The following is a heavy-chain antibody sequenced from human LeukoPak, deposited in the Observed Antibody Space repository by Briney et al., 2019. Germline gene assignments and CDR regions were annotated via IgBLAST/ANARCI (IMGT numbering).Heavy chain of an antibody. V-gene: IGHV1-2*02. CDR3: ARDLSVGTAMVTPAHDNWFDP. Sequence: ASVKVSCKASGYTFTGYYMHWVRQPPGQGLEWMGWINPNSGSTNYAQKFQGRVTMTRDTSISTAYMELSRLRSDDTAVYYCARDLSVGTAMVTPAHDNWFDPWGQGTLVTVSS. D-gene: IGHD5-18*01. CDR2: INPNSGST. J-gene: IGHJ5*02. CDR1: GYTFTGYY.